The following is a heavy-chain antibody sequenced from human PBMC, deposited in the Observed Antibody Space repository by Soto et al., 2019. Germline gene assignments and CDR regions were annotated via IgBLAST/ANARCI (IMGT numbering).Heavy chain of an antibody. CDR1: GGSISSYY. Sequence: SETLSLTCTVFGGSISSYYWSWIRQPPGKGLEWIGYIYYSGSTNYNPSLKSRVTISVDTSKNQFSLKLSSVTAADTAVYYCARGIVVVPAAPGGLYYGMDVWGQGTTVTVSS. D-gene: IGHD2-2*01. CDR2: IYYSGST. V-gene: IGHV4-59*01. CDR3: ARGIVVVPAAPGGLYYGMDV. J-gene: IGHJ6*02.